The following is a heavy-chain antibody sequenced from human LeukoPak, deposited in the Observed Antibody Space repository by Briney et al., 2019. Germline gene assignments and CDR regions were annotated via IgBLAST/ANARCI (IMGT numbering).Heavy chain of an antibody. CDR1: GYSFTSYW. J-gene: IGHJ3*02. CDR2: IYPGDSDT. CDR3: ARYANYYDSSGYYYLDAFDI. V-gene: IGHV5-51*03. Sequence: GESLKISCKGSGYSFTSYWIGWVRQMPGKGLEWMGIIYPGDSDTRYSPSFQGQVAISADKSISTAYLQWSSLKASDPAMYYCARYANYYDSSGYYYLDAFDIWGQGTMVTVSS. D-gene: IGHD3-22*01.